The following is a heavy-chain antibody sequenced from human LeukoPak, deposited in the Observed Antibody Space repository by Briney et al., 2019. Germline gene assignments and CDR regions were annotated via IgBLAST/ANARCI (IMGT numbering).Heavy chain of an antibody. CDR3: ARDDWFAP. CDR2: IIPIFGTA. V-gene: IGHV1-69*13. Sequence: SVKVSCKASGGTFSSYAISWVRQAPGQGLEWMGGIIPIFGTANYAQKFQGRVTITADESTSTAYMEPSSLRSEDTAGYYCARDDWFAPWGQGTLDTVSS. CDR1: GGTFSSYA. J-gene: IGHJ5*02.